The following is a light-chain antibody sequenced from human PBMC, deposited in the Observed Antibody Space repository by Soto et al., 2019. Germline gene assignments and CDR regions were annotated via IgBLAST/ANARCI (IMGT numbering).Light chain of an antibody. CDR3: LQYNNWPQT. Sequence: EIVMTQSPATLSLSPGERATLSCRASQTIDNTLAWYQRKPGQAPRLLIYGAFIRATGIPTRFSGSGSGTEFTLTISSLQSEDFAVYYCLQYNNWPQTFGQGTKVDI. CDR1: QTIDNT. V-gene: IGKV3-15*01. J-gene: IGKJ1*01. CDR2: GAF.